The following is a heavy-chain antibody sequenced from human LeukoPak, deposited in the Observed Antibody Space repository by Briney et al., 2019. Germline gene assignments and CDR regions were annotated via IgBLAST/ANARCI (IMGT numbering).Heavy chain of an antibody. V-gene: IGHV4-61*05. J-gene: IGHJ4*02. Sequence: SETLSLTCTVSGGPISSSSYYWGWIRQPPGKGLEWIGYIYYTGSTTYNPSLKSRVTISADTSKNQFSLKLSSVTAADTAVYYCASRKLGNDYWGQGTLVTVSS. CDR1: GGPISSSSYY. CDR2: IYYTGST. CDR3: ASRKLGNDY. D-gene: IGHD7-27*01.